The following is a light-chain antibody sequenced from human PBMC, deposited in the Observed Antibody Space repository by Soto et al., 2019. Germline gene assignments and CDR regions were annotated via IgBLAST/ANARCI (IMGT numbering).Light chain of an antibody. J-gene: IGKJ1*01. CDR3: HQSKSYPWT. Sequence: DIPMTQSPSTLSASVGDRVTITCRASQTKFLIYRVSTLEGGVPSRFSGAGSGTEFSLTISSLQPDDFATFYCHQSKSYPWTFGQGTKVEIK. CDR1: QT. V-gene: IGKV1-5*03. CDR2: RVS.